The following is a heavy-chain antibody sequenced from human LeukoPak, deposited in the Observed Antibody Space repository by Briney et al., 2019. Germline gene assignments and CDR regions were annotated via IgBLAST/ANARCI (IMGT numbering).Heavy chain of an antibody. CDR1: GYTFTGYY. CDR2: INPNSGGT. CDR3: ARDKAAGWGAFDI. V-gene: IGHV1-2*06. Sequence: ASVKVSCKAPGYTFTGYYMHWVRQAPGQGLEWMGRINPNSGGTNYAQKFQGRVTMTRDTSISTAYMELSRLRSDDTAVYYCARDKAAGWGAFDIWGQGTMVTVSS. J-gene: IGHJ3*02. D-gene: IGHD6-13*01.